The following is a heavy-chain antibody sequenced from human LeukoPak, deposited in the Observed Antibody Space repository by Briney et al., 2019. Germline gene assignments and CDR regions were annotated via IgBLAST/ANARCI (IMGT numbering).Heavy chain of an antibody. D-gene: IGHD3-10*01. CDR2: IDYSGST. CDR1: GGSISSSSYY. J-gene: IGHJ4*02. V-gene: IGHV4-39*01. CDR3: ARRATMVRGVSNFDY. Sequence: PSETLSLTCTVSGGSISSSSYYWGWIRQPPGKGLEWVGSIDYSGSTYYNPSLKSRVTISVDTSKNQFSLKLSSVTSADTAVYYCARRATMVRGVSNFDYWGQGTLVTVSS.